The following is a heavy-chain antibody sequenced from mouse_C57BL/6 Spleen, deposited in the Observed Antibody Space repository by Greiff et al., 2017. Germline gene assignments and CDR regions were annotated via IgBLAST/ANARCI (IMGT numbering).Heavy chain of an antibody. D-gene: IGHD1-1*01. Sequence: VQLQQSGAELVRPGASVTLSCKASGYTFTDYEMHWVKQTPVHGLEWIGAIDPETGGTAYNQKFKGKAILTADKSSSTAYMELRSLTSEDSAVYYWTKSITVVGAYWGQGTLVTVSA. CDR1: GYTFTDYE. CDR2: IDPETGGT. CDR3: TKSITVVGAY. V-gene: IGHV1-15*01. J-gene: IGHJ3*01.